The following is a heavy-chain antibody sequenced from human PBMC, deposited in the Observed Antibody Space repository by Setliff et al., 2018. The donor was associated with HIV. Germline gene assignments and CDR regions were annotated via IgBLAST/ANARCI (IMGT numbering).Heavy chain of an antibody. V-gene: IGHV1-46*03. CDR1: GYTFTNFY. CDR2: ISPSGDRT. CDR3: AYRSGGSCYSPFDY. J-gene: IGHJ4*02. D-gene: IGHD2-15*01. Sequence: GASVKVSCKASGYTFTNFYMHWVRQAPGQGLEWMGIISPSGDRTTYAQRFRGRVTMTSDTSTGTVYMELSSLRSEDTAVYYCAYRSGGSCYSPFDYWGQGTLVTVSS.